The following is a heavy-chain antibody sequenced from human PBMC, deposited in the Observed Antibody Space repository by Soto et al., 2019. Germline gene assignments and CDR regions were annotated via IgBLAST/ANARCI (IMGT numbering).Heavy chain of an antibody. CDR3: TRHLRRGGMVRGVIADAFDI. V-gene: IGHV3-73*02. J-gene: IGHJ3*02. D-gene: IGHD3-10*01. CDR1: GFTFSGSA. CDR2: IRSKANSYAT. Sequence: EVQLVESGGGLVQPGGSLKLSCAASGFTFSGSAMHWVRQASGKGLEWVGRIRSKANSYATAYAASVKGRFTISRDDSKNTAYLQMNSLKTEDTAVYYCTRHLRRGGMVRGVIADAFDIWGQGTMVTVSS.